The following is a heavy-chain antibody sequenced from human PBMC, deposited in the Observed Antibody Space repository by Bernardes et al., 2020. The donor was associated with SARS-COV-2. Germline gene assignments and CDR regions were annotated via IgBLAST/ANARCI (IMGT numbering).Heavy chain of an antibody. V-gene: IGHV3-66*01. J-gene: IGHJ4*01. D-gene: IGHD6-13*01. Sequence: GGSLRLSCAASGFTVSNNYMSWVRQAPGKGLEWVAVTDSGGNTHYADSVKGRFSISRDNSKNTLYLQMNSLRAVDTAVYYCATNASNISQLGRAFDYWGHGTLVTVSS. CDR2: TDSGGNT. CDR3: ATNASNISQLGRAFDY. CDR1: GFTVSNNY.